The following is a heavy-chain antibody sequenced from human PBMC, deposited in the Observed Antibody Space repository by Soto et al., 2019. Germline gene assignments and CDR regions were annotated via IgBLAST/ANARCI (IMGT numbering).Heavy chain of an antibody. CDR1: GGSVSGGSYF. J-gene: IGHJ4*02. Sequence: SETLSLTCTVSGGSVSGGSYFWSWVRQPPGKGLEWIGYFYYSGSTKYNPSLKSRVTILEDTSKNQFSLKLNSLTAADTAVYYCAREGRMGTFDYWGQGALVTVS. CDR2: FYYSGST. CDR3: AREGRMGTFDY. V-gene: IGHV4-61*01. D-gene: IGHD1-1*01.